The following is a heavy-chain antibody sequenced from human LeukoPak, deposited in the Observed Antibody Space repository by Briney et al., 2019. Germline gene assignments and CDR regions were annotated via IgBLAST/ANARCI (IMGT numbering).Heavy chain of an antibody. CDR1: GGTFSSYA. J-gene: IGHJ1*01. V-gene: IGHV1-69*05. D-gene: IGHD6-13*01. CDR2: IIPIFGTA. Sequence: SVTVSFKASGGTFSSYAISWVRQAPGQGLEWMGGIIPIFGTANYAQKFQGRVTIPTDKSTSTAYMELSSLRSEDTAVYYCATISAAAGITEYFQHWGQGTLVTVSS. CDR3: ATISAAAGITEYFQH.